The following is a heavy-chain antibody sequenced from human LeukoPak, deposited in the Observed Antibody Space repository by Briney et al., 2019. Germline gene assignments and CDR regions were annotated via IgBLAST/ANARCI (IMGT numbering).Heavy chain of an antibody. V-gene: IGHV3-30-3*01. CDR2: ISYDGSNK. D-gene: IGHD1-26*01. CDR3: ARDRWSGSLRFEFDY. J-gene: IGHJ4*02. Sequence: GGSLRLSCAASGFTFSSYAMHWVRQAPGKGLEWVAVISYDGSNKYYADSVKGRFTISRDNSKNTLYLQMNSLRAEDTAVYYCARDRWSGSLRFEFDYWGQGTLVTVSS. CDR1: GFTFSSYA.